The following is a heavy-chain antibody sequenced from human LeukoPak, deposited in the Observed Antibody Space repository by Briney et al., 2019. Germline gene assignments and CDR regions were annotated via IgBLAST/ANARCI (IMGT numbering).Heavy chain of an antibody. J-gene: IGHJ4*02. CDR1: GFTFSDYF. Sequence: PGGSLRLSCAASGFTFSDYFMSWIRQAPGKGLEWVSYISSSGDTIFYADSVKGRFTISRDDAKNSLYLQMNSLRAEDTAVYYCARASYCGGDCYSVYFDYWGQGTLVTVSS. D-gene: IGHD2-21*02. V-gene: IGHV3-11*01. CDR3: ARASYCGGDCYSVYFDY. CDR2: ISSSGDTI.